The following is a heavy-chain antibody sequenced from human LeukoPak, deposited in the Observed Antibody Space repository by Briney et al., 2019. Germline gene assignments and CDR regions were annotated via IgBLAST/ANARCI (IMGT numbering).Heavy chain of an antibody. CDR3: TRAVRYYVSSGYNIPGFDY. D-gene: IGHD3-22*01. CDR2: INAYNGNT. J-gene: IGHJ4*02. V-gene: IGHV1-18*01. Sequence: ASVKVSCKASGYTFTSYGISWVRQAPGQGLEWMGWINAYNGNTNYAQKLQGRVTMTTDTSTSPAYLELRSLTSGEPAVCYCTRAVRYYVSSGYNIPGFDYWGEGTLVTVSS. CDR1: GYTFTSYG.